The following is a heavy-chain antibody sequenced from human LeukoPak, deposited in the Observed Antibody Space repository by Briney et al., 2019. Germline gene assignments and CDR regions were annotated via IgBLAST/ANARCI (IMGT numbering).Heavy chain of an antibody. CDR3: ARDQYSSSSEYWFDP. V-gene: IGHV4-4*07. CDR2: IYTSGST. D-gene: IGHD6-6*01. CDR1: GGSISSYY. Sequence: PPETLSLTCTVAGGSISSYYWSWIRQPAGRGLEWIGRIYTSGSTNYNPSLKSRVTMSVDTSKNQFSLKLSSVTAADTAVYYCARDQYSSSSEYWFDPWGQGTLVTVSS. J-gene: IGHJ5*02.